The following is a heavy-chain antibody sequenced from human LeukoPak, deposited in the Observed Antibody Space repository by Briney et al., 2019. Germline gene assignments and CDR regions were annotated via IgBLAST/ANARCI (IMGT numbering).Heavy chain of an antibody. V-gene: IGHV1-18*04. CDR2: ISAYNGNT. J-gene: IGHJ5*02. CDR3: ATWVGTGGLT. CDR1: GYTFTNSY. D-gene: IGHD1-1*01. Sequence: GASVKVSCKASGYTFTNSYIHWVRQAPGQVLEWMGWISAYNGNTNYAQKLQGRVTMTTDTSTSTAYMELRSLRSDDTAVYYCATWVGTGGLTWGQGTLVTVSS.